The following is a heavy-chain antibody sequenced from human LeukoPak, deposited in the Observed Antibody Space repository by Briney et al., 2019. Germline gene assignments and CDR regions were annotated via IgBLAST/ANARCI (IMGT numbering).Heavy chain of an antibody. CDR1: GGSISSSSYY. CDR2: IYYSGST. CDR3: ARGKLAGVVVIYFWFDP. V-gene: IGHV4-39*07. Sequence: SETLSLTCTVSGGSISSSSYYWGWIRQPPGKGLEWIGSIYYSGSTYYNPSLKSRVTISVDTSKNQFSLKLSSVTAADTAVYYCARGKLAGVVVIYFWFDPWGQGTLVTVSS. J-gene: IGHJ5*02. D-gene: IGHD3-22*01.